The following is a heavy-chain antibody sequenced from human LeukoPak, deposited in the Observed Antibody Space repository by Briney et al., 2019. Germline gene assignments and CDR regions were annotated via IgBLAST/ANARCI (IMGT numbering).Heavy chain of an antibody. CDR3: ARDCSSTSCYPY. V-gene: IGHV3-48*03. CDR1: GFTFSSYE. D-gene: IGHD2-2*01. CDR2: ISSSGSTI. Sequence: GGSLRLSCAASGFTFSSYEMNWVRQAPGKGLEWVSYISSSGSTIYYAGSVKGRFTISRDNAKNSLYLQMNSLRAEDTAVYYCARDCSSTSCYPYWGQGTLVTVSS. J-gene: IGHJ4*02.